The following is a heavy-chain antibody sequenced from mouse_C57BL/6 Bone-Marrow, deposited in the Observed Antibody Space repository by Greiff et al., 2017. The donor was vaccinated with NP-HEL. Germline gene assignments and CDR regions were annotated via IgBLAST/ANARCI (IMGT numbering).Heavy chain of an antibody. D-gene: IGHD1-1*01. J-gene: IGHJ2*01. CDR3: AREHYGSNYFDY. Sequence: VQLQQSGPELVKPGASVKISCKASGYTFTDYYMNWVKQSHGKSLEWIGDINPNNGGTSYNQKFKGKATLTVDKSSSTAYMELRSLTSEDSAVYYCAREHYGSNYFDYWGQGTTLTVSS. CDR2: INPNNGGT. CDR1: GYTFTDYY. V-gene: IGHV1-26*01.